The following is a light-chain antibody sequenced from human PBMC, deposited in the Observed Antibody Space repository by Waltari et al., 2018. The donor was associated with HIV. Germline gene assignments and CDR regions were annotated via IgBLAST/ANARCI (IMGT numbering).Light chain of an antibody. V-gene: IGKV3-11*01. Sequence: EIMLTQSPATLSLSPGERATLSCRASQSVATYLAWFKQKPGQAPRLLFYDASKRATGIPARLTGSGSGTDFTLTISSLEPEDFGVYYCQQRSIPITFGQGTRLEI. CDR1: QSVATY. CDR2: DAS. J-gene: IGKJ5*01. CDR3: QQRSIPIT.